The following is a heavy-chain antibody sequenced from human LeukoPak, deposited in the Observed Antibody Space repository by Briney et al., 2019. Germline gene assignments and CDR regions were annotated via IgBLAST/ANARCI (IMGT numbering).Heavy chain of an antibody. V-gene: IGHV4-34*01. D-gene: IGHD2-15*01. Sequence: SETLSLTCAVYGGSFSDYYWSWIRQPPGKGLEWIGEINHSGSTNYNPSLKSRVTISVDTSKNQFSLRLSSVTAADTAVYYCARDGGRLGLLPDVWGQGTTVTVSS. CDR2: INHSGST. CDR3: ARDGGRLGLLPDV. J-gene: IGHJ6*02. CDR1: GGSFSDYY.